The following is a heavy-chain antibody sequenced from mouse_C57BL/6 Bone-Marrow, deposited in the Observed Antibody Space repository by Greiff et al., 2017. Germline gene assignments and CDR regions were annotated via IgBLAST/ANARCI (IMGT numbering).Heavy chain of an antibody. J-gene: IGHJ2*01. D-gene: IGHD4-1*02. CDR1: GYTFTSYW. CDR3: ARMDSTGLDY. Sequence: VQLQQPGAELVRPGSSVKLSCKASGYTFTSYWMHWVKQRPIQGLEWIGNIDPSDSETHYNQKFKDKATLTVDKSSSTAYMQLSSLTSEDSAVYYCARMDSTGLDYWGQGTTLTVSS. V-gene: IGHV1-52*01. CDR2: IDPSDSET.